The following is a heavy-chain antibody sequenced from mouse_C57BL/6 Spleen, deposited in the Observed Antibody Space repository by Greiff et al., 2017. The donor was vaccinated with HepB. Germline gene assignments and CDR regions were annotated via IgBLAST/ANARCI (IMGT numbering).Heavy chain of an antibody. V-gene: IGHV1-26*01. CDR2: INPNNGGT. CDR3: ARRNWDGYYFDY. CDR1: GYTFTDYY. D-gene: IGHD4-1*01. Sequence: VQLKHSGPELVKPGASVKISCKASGYTFTDYYMNWVKQSHGKSLEWIGDINPNNGGTSYNQKFKGKATLTVDKSSSTAYMELRSLTSEDSAVYYCARRNWDGYYFDYWGQGTTLTVSS. J-gene: IGHJ2*01.